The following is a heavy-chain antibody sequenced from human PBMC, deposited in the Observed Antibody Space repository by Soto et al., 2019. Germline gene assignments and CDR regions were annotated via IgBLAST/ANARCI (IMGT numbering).Heavy chain of an antibody. Sequence: QVQLQESGPGLVKPSQTLSLTCTVSGGSISSGNYYWSWLRQHPGKGLEWIGYIYHSGSTYYNPSLKSRGTISVDTSKNQFSLKLSSVTAADTAIYYCAREYGDPFPSNWFDPWGQGTLVTVSS. CDR3: AREYGDPFPSNWFDP. D-gene: IGHD4-17*01. CDR1: GGSISSGNYY. CDR2: IYHSGST. V-gene: IGHV4-31*03. J-gene: IGHJ5*02.